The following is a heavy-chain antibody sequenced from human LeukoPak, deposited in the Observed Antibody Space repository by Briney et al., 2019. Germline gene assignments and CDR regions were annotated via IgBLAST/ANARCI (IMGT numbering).Heavy chain of an antibody. CDR3: PRERAPAGTNWFAP. CDR1: GYTFTGYY. J-gene: IGHJ5*02. Sequence: GASVKVSCRASGYTFTGYYMHWVRQAPGQGLEWMGLSNPNSGGTNYAQKFRGWVTMPRDTPISTAYMELRRLRPDATAVYSCPRERAPAGTNWFAPWGQGPLVTVYS. V-gene: IGHV1-2*04. CDR2: SNPNSGGT. D-gene: IGHD6-13*01.